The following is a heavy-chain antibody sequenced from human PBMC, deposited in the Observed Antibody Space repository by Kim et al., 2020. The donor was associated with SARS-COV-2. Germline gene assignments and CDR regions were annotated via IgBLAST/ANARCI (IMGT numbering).Heavy chain of an antibody. V-gene: IGHV3-21*06. Sequence: GGSLRLSCAVSGLTFSAYSMNWVRQAPGKGLEWVSSISGNRNSIYYAASVKGRFTISRDNANNLLFLQMNSLRGEDTAVYYCARLLTGREDFWGQGTLVT. J-gene: IGHJ4*02. CDR1: GLTFSAYS. D-gene: IGHD1-1*01. CDR3: ARLLTGREDF. CDR2: ISGNRNSI.